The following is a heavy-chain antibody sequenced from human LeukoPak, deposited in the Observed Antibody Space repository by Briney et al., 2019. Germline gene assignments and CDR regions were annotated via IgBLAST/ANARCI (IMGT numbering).Heavy chain of an antibody. V-gene: IGHV3-11*01. J-gene: IGHJ4*02. Sequence: PGGSLRLSCAASGFSFSDYYMSWIRQAPGKGLEWLSYISSRDSTVDYADSVKGRFTISRDNAKNSLYLQMNSLRAEDTAMYYCVRDNSVATTIYWGQGTLVTVSS. CDR2: ISSRDSTV. CDR3: VRDNSVATTIY. CDR1: GFSFSDYY. D-gene: IGHD2-21*02.